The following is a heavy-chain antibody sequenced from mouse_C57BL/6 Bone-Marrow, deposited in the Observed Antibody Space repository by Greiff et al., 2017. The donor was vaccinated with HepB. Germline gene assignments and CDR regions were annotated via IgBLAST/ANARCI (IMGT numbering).Heavy chain of an antibody. D-gene: IGHD4-1*02. J-gene: IGHJ4*01. CDR1: GFTFSSYT. CDR3: ARRSANWDHYAMDY. Sequence: EVKVVESGGGLVKPGGSLKLSCAASGFTFSSYTMSWVRQTPEKRLEWVATISGGGGNTYYPDSVKGRFTISRDNAKNTLYLQMSSLRSEDTALYYCARRSANWDHYAMDYWGQGTSVTVSS. CDR2: ISGGGGNT. V-gene: IGHV5-9*01.